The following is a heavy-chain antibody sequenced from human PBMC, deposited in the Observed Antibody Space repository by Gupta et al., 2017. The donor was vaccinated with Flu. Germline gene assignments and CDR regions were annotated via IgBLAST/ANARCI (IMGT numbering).Heavy chain of an antibody. J-gene: IGHJ3*02. CDR2: ITGSGTYK. D-gene: IGHD2/OR15-2a*01. V-gene: IGHV3-21*01. CDR3: ARRGNYLGDAFDI. CDR1: GFTFSLFS. Sequence: EVKLEESGGGLVKPGGSLRLSCSASGFTFSLFSVNWVRQAPGKGLEWVSSITGSGTYKNYGDSVKGRFTISRDNAQSSLYLQMNSLTVEDTAVYYCARRGNYLGDAFDIWGQGTVVTVSS.